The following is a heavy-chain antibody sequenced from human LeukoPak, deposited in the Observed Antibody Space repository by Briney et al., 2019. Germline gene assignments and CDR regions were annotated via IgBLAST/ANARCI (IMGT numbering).Heavy chain of an antibody. CDR2: IYYSGST. V-gene: IGHV4-59*12. J-gene: IGHJ4*02. CDR3: ARGGDYYDSSGYYDLPDY. Sequence: PSETLSLTCSVSGGSISSYYWSWIRQPPGRGLEWIGYIYYSGSTNYNPSLKSRVTISVDRSKNQFSLKLSSVTAADTAVYYCARGGDYYDSSGYYDLPDYWGQGTLVTVSS. CDR1: GGSISSYY. D-gene: IGHD3-22*01.